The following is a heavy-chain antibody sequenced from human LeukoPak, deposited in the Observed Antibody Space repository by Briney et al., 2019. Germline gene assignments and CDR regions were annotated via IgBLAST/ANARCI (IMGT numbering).Heavy chain of an antibody. CDR2: ISGSGVST. CDR3: AKAPANYVDTAMGTFDY. Sequence: AGGSLRLSCAASGITFSSYAMSWVRQAPGRGLEWVSAISGSGVSTYYADSVKGRFTISRDIFKNTLYLQMNSLRAEDTAVYYCAKAPANYVDTAMGTFDYWGQGTLVTVSS. V-gene: IGHV3-23*01. CDR1: GITFSSYA. D-gene: IGHD5-18*01. J-gene: IGHJ4*02.